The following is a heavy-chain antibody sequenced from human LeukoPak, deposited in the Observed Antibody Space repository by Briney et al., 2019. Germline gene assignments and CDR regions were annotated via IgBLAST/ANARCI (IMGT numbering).Heavy chain of an antibody. J-gene: IGHJ3*02. CDR3: ARGESTAYDAFDI. Sequence: PGGSLRLSCAASGFTVSSNYMSWVRQAPGKGLEWVSVIYSGGSTYYADSVKGRFTISRDNSKNTLYLQMNSLRAEDTAVYYCARGESTAYDAFDIWGQGTMATVSS. V-gene: IGHV3-53*01. CDR2: IYSGGST. CDR1: GFTVSSNY. D-gene: IGHD2-2*01.